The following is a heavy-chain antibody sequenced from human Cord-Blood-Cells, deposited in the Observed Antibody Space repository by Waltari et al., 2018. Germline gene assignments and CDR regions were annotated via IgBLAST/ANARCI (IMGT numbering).Heavy chain of an antibody. D-gene: IGHD6-6*01. CDR3: ARRAGIAARNWFDP. CDR1: GGSISSSSYY. CDR2: IYYSGST. V-gene: IGHV4-39*01. J-gene: IGHJ5*02. Sequence: QLQLQESGPGLVKPSETLSLTCTVSGGSISSSSYYWGWIRRPPGKGLEWIGSIYYSGSTYYNPSLKSRFTISVDTSKNQFSLKLSSVTAADTAVYYCARRAGIAARNWFDPWGQGTLVTVSS.